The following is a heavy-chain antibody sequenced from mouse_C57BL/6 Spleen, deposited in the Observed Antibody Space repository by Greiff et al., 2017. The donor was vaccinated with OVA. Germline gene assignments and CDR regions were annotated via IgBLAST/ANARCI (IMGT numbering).Heavy chain of an antibody. V-gene: IGHV1-15*01. CDR3: TGSNYGGGAMDY. CDR1: GYTFTDYE. Sequence: QVQLKESGAELVRPGASVTLSCKASGYTFTDYEMHWVKQTPVHGLEWIGAIDPETGGTAYNQKFKGKAILTADKSSSTAYMELRSLTSEDSAVYYCTGSNYGGGAMDYWGQGTSVTVSS. J-gene: IGHJ4*01. D-gene: IGHD2-5*01. CDR2: IDPETGGT.